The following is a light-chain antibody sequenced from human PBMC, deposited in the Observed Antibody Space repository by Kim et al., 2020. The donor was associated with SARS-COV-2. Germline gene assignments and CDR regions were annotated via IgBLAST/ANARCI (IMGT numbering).Light chain of an antibody. J-gene: IGLJ3*02. CDR3: SSHIGSSTWV. CDR2: DVS. Sequence: GQYITISCTGTSSDIGNYNFVSWSQQHPGKAPKLLIYDVSKRPSGVSDRFSGSKSGNTASLTIFGLQAEDEADYYCSSHIGSSTWVFGGGTQLTVL. CDR1: SSDIGNYNF. V-gene: IGLV2-14*04.